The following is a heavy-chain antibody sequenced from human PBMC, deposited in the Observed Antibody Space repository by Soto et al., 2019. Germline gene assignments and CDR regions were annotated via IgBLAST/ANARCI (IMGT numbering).Heavy chain of an antibody. CDR1: GYTFTGYY. V-gene: IGHV1-2*02. Sequence: GASVKVSCKTSGYTFTGYYRHWVRQAPGQGLEWMGWINPNSGGTNYAQKFQGRVTMTRDTSISTAYMELSRLRSDDTAVYYCARGKARRTYVLSNYYYGMDVWGQGTTVTVSS. D-gene: IGHD6-6*01. J-gene: IGHJ6*02. CDR3: ARGKARRTYVLSNYYYGMDV. CDR2: INPNSGGT.